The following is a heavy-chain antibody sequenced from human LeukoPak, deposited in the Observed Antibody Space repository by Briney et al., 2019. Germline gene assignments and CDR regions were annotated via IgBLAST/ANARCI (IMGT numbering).Heavy chain of an antibody. D-gene: IGHD2-15*01. CDR1: GGTFSSYA. J-gene: IGHJ5*02. Sequence: SVKVSCKASGGTFSSYAISWVRQAPGQGLEWMGRIIPILGIANYAQKFQGRVTITADKSTSTAYMELSSLRSEDTAMYYCASGDCSGGSCYSGHNWFDPWGQGTLVTVSS. CDR2: IIPILGIA. V-gene: IGHV1-69*04. CDR3: ASGDCSGGSCYSGHNWFDP.